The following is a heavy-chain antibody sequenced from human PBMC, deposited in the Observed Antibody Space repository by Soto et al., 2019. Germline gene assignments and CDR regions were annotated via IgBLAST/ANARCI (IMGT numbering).Heavy chain of an antibody. D-gene: IGHD6-19*01. CDR1: GFTFSSYG. CDR2: ISYDGSNK. Sequence: GGSLRLSCAASGFTFSSYGMHWVRQAPGKGLEWEAVISYDGSNKYYADSVKGRFTISRDNSKNTLYLQMNSLRAEDTAVYYCAKVTSEAVAGAFDIWGQGTMVTVSS. J-gene: IGHJ3*02. V-gene: IGHV3-30*18. CDR3: AKVTSEAVAGAFDI.